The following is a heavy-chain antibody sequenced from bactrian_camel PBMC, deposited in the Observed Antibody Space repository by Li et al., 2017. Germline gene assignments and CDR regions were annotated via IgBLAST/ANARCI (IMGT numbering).Heavy chain of an antibody. CDR2: MYTGGGSS. D-gene: IGHD1*01. J-gene: IGHJ7*01. CDR1: GHIVSGLC. V-gene: IGHV3S1*01. Sequence: HVQLVESGGALVQPGGSLRLSCAGTGHIVSGLCIGWFRQAPGKEPEGVAAMYTGGGSSYYGAFVRGRFTISQDNAKNTMYLQMNSLRPEDTGVYYCAAANPHSRPPPYTVRASCIGAKYYGLDYWGKGTQVTVS.